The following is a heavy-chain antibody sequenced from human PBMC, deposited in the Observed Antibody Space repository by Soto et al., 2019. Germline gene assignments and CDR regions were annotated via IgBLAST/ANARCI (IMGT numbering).Heavy chain of an antibody. J-gene: IGHJ5*02. V-gene: IGHV3-30*03. CDR1: GFTFSSYA. CDR3: ARDGAKYYDYVWQTYRPLNWFDP. D-gene: IGHD3-16*02. Sequence: GGSLRLSCAASGFTFSSYAMNWVRQAPGKGLEWMAVISYHGSDKYYADSVKGRFTISRDNSKNTLYLQMSSLRAEDTAVYYCARDGAKYYDYVWQTYRPLNWFDPWGQGTLVTVSS. CDR2: ISYHGSDK.